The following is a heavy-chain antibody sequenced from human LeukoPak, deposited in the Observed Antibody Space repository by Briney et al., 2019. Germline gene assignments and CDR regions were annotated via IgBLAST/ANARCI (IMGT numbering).Heavy chain of an antibody. J-gene: IGHJ4*02. D-gene: IGHD6-13*01. Sequence: GGSLRLSCTASGFTFSSYEMNWVRQAPGKGLEWVSYISISGSTIYYADSVRGRFTISRDNAKNSLYLQMNSLRAENTAVYYCATSYSGWGQGTLVTVSS. V-gene: IGHV3-48*03. CDR3: ATSYSG. CDR1: GFTFSSYE. CDR2: ISISGSTI.